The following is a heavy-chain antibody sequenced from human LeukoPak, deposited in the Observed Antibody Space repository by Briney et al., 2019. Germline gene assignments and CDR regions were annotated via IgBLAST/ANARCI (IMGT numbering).Heavy chain of an antibody. CDR1: GFTFSSYS. D-gene: IGHD5-18*01. CDR2: ISSSSSYI. Sequence: GGSLRLSCAASGFTFSSYSMNWVRQAPGKGLEWVSSISSSSSYIYYADSVKGRFTISRDNAKNSLYLQMNSLRAEDTAVYYCARDRGVTAMVNYYYYGMDVWGQGTTVTVSS. J-gene: IGHJ6*02. V-gene: IGHV3-21*01. CDR3: ARDRGVTAMVNYYYYGMDV.